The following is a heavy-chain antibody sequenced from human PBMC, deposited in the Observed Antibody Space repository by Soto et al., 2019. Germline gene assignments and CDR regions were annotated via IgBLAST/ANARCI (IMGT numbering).Heavy chain of an antibody. D-gene: IGHD3-9*01. J-gene: IGHJ4*02. CDR1: GFTFSSYG. Sequence: GGSLRLSCAASGFTFSSYGMHWVRQAPGKGLEWVAVISYDGSNKYYADSVKGRFTISRDNSKNTLYLQMNSLRAEDTAVYYCAKVDVLRYLVDYWGQGTLVTVSS. CDR2: ISYDGSNK. V-gene: IGHV3-30*18. CDR3: AKVDVLRYLVDY.